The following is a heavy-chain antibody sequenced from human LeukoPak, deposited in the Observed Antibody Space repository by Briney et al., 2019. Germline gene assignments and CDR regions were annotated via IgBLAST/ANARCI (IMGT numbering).Heavy chain of an antibody. V-gene: IGHV4-59*01. CDR3: ARWGGEPHLPFDY. J-gene: IGHJ4*02. D-gene: IGHD3-16*01. CDR2: VHSNGRT. CDR1: GGSMTGYY. Sequence: PSETLSLTCTVSGGSMTGYYWNWIRQPPGKGLEWIGYVHSNGRTTSSPSLRSRLTTTVDASKNEFSLRINSVIAADTAVYYCARWGGEPHLPFDYWGQGILVSASS.